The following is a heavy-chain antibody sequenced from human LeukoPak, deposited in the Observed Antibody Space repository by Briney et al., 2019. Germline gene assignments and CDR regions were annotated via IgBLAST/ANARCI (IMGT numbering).Heavy chain of an antibody. CDR1: GGTFSSYA. J-gene: IGHJ5*02. V-gene: IGHV1-69*13. CDR3: AREAAGYCSSTSCYTHWFDP. Sequence: VASVKVSCKASGGTFSSYAISWVRQAPGQGLEWMGGIIPIFGTANYAQKFQGRVTITADESTSTAYMELSSLRSEDTAVYYCAREAAGYCSSTSCYTHWFDPWGQGTLVTVSS. D-gene: IGHD2-2*02. CDR2: IIPIFGTA.